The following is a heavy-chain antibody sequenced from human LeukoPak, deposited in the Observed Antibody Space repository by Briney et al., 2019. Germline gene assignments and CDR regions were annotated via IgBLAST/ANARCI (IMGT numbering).Heavy chain of an antibody. CDR3: ARLEAADYYYYYGMVV. CDR2: INPNSGGT. J-gene: IGHJ6*02. Sequence: ASVKVSCKASGYTFTGYYMHWVRQAPGQGLEWMGWINPNSGGTNYAQKFQGRVTMTRDTSISTAYMELSRLRSDDTAVYYCARLEAADYYYYYGMVVWGQGTTVTVSS. CDR1: GYTFTGYY. V-gene: IGHV1-2*02.